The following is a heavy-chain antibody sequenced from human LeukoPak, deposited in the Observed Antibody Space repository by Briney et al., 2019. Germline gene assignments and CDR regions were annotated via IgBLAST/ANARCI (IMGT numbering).Heavy chain of an antibody. V-gene: IGHV3-23*01. Sequence: GGSLRLSCTASGFTFSSYAMSWVRQAPGKGLEWVSAIRDSGSSTHYADSVKGRFTTSRDNSKNTLFLQMNSLRAEDTAIYYCAKYGPQDSGSSHFDYWGQGALVTVSS. CDR2: IRDSGSST. CDR1: GFTFSSYA. CDR3: AKYGPQDSGSSHFDY. J-gene: IGHJ4*02. D-gene: IGHD1-26*01.